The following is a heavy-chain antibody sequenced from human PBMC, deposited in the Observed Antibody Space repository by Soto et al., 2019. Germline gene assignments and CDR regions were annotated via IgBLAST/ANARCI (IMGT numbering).Heavy chain of an antibody. CDR2: IKQDGSEK. CDR3: ARASELYYDFWSGYYQYYFDY. D-gene: IGHD3-3*01. CDR1: GFTFSSYW. J-gene: IGHJ4*02. V-gene: IGHV3-7*01. Sequence: PGGSLRLSCAASGFTFSSYWMSWVRQAPGKELEWVANIKQDGSEKYYVDSVKGRFTISRDNAKNSLYLQMNSLRAEDTAVYYCARASELYYDFWSGYYQYYFDYWGQGTLVTVSS.